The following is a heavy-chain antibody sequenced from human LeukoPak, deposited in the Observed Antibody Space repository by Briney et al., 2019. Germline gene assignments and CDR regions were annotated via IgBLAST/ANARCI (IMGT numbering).Heavy chain of an antibody. D-gene: IGHD3-22*01. CDR3: ARDRSSGYYSDAFDI. Sequence: SETLSLTCTVSGVSISSSNSYWGWLCQPPGKGLEWLGSIYYSGNTYYNASLKSQVSISIDTSKNQLSLKLTSVTAADMAVYYCARDRSSGYYSDAFDIWGQGTMVTVSS. V-gene: IGHV4-39*07. CDR1: GVSISSSNSY. J-gene: IGHJ3*02. CDR2: IYYSGNT.